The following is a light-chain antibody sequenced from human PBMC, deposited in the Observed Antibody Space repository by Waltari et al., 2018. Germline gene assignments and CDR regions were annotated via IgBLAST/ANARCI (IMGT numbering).Light chain of an antibody. Sequence: DIQMTQSPSSLSPAVGDRVTIPCQASQDISNYLNWYQQKPGKAPKLLIYDASNLETGVPSRFSGSGSGTDFTFTISSLQPEDIATYYCQQYDNLALTFGGGAKVEIK. CDR3: QQYDNLALT. CDR1: QDISNY. CDR2: DAS. V-gene: IGKV1-33*01. J-gene: IGKJ4*01.